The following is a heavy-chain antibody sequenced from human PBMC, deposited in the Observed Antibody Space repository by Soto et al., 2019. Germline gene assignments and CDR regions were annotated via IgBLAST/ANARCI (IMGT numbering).Heavy chain of an antibody. CDR2: INHSVSI. D-gene: IGHD6-19*01. Sequence: VNGFEWICDINHSVSINFIPSLKSRVSLSVDTFKNLFSLNLSSVTASDMVVYYCAREISSGWYYWFDPWGQGTLVTVSS. CDR3: AREISSGWYYWFDP. V-gene: IGHV4-34*01. J-gene: IGHJ5*02.